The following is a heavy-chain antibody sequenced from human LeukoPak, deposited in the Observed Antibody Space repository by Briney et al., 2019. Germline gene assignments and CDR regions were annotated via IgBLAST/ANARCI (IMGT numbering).Heavy chain of an antibody. CDR1: GFTFSSYS. Sequence: GGSLRLSCAASGFTFSSYSMNWVRQAPGKGLEWVSSISSSSSYIYYADSVKGRFTISSDNAKNSLYLQMNSLRAEDTAVYYCTSGSSRGFAYWGQGTLVTVSS. D-gene: IGHD3-10*01. V-gene: IGHV3-21*01. J-gene: IGHJ4*02. CDR3: TSGSSRGFAY. CDR2: ISSSSSYI.